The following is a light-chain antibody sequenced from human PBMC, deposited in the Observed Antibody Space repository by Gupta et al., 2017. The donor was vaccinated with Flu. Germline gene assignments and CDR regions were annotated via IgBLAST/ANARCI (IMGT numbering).Light chain of an antibody. CDR1: QGIGTW. V-gene: IGKV1-12*01. CDR2: AAS. J-gene: IGKJ4*01. Sequence: DIQMTQSPSSVSASIGDRVIITCRASQGIGTWLAWYQQKPGKAPKLLIYAASTLQSGVPSRFSGSGSGTDFTLTISDLQAEDFATYYCRQADSLPLTFGGGTTVEIK. CDR3: RQADSLPLT.